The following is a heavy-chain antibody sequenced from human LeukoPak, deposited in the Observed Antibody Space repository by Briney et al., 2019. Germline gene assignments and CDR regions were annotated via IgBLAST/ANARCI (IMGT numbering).Heavy chain of an antibody. Sequence: ASVKVSCKASGYTFTGYYMHCVRQAPGQGLEWMGWINPNSGGTNYAQKFQGRVTMTRDTSISTAYMELSRLRSDDTAVYYCARARGIAVAGVYYFVYWGQGTLVTVSS. D-gene: IGHD6-19*01. CDR1: GYTFTGYY. J-gene: IGHJ4*02. CDR3: ARARGIAVAGVYYFVY. V-gene: IGHV1-2*02. CDR2: INPNSGGT.